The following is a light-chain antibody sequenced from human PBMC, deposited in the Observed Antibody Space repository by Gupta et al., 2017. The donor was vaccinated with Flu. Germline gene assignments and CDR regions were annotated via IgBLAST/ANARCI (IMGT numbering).Light chain of an antibody. CDR2: GTS. Sequence: PSSLSASVGERVTITCQASHDISNYLNWYQQKAGKAPKLLIYGTSYLATGVPSSFSGSGSGTNFTFTISSLQPEDIATYFCQQDDNLPLTFGGGTKVEIK. J-gene: IGKJ4*01. CDR3: QQDDNLPLT. V-gene: IGKV1-33*01. CDR1: HDISNY.